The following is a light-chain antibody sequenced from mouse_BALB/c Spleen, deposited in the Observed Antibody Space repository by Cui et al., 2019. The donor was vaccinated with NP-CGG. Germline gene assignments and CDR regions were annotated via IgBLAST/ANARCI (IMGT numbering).Light chain of an antibody. V-gene: IGLV1*01. CDR1: TGTVTTSNY. Sequence: QAVSYQQSALTTSPGETVTLTCRSSTGTVTTSNYANWVQEKPDHLFTGLIGGTNNRAPGVPARFSGSLIGDKAALTITGAQTEDEAIYFCALWYSNHWVFGGGTKLTVL. CDR2: GTN. CDR3: ALWYSNHWV. J-gene: IGLJ1*01.